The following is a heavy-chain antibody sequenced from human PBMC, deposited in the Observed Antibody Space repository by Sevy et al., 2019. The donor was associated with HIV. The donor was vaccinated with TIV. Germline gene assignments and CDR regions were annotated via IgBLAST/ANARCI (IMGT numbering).Heavy chain of an antibody. Sequence: GGSLRLSCAASGITFSKYGMHWVRQAPGRGLEWVALIWYDGSNKYYADSVKGRFTISRDNSKNTLYLQMNSLRAEDTAVYVCASWTTPTNYFGMDVWGQGTTVTVSS. V-gene: IGHV3-33*01. CDR1: GITFSKYG. D-gene: IGHD4-4*01. J-gene: IGHJ6*02. CDR2: IWYDGSNK. CDR3: ASWTTPTNYFGMDV.